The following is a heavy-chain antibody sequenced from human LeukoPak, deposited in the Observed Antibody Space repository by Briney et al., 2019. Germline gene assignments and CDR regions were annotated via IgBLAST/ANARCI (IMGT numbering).Heavy chain of an antibody. CDR1: GYTFTRYG. Sequence: ASVKVSCKASGYTFTRYGISWVRQAPGQGLQWLGWISASNGNTNYAQKFRDRVTMSTDTSTGTAYLDVRSLTSDDTAVYYCARDHSNWNYAPDFWGRGTLVIVSS. CDR3: ARDHSNWNYAPDF. D-gene: IGHD1-7*01. CDR2: ISASNGNT. V-gene: IGHV1-18*01. J-gene: IGHJ4*02.